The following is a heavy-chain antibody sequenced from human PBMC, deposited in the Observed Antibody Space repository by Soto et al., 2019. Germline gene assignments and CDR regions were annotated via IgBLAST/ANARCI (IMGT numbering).Heavy chain of an antibody. D-gene: IGHD3-22*01. CDR3: ARDDYASTGRNSGFDY. CDR2: ISYDGSNQ. V-gene: IGHV3-30-3*01. CDR1: GFTFRNYA. J-gene: IGHJ4*02. Sequence: LRLSCAASGFTFRNYAMHWVRQVRQAPGQGLEWVAVISYDGSNQFYADSVKGRFTIFRDDSKNTLYLQMNSLRADDTAVYYCARDDYASTGRNSGFDYWGQGTLVTVSS.